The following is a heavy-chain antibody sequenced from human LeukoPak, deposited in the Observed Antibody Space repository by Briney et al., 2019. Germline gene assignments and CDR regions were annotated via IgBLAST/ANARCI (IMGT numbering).Heavy chain of an antibody. CDR3: AKERYNYANGDFDY. CDR1: GFTFSSYS. V-gene: IGHV3-21*04. J-gene: IGHJ4*02. Sequence: GGSLRLXCAASGFTFSSYSMNWVRQAPGKGLEWVSSISSSTSYIYYADSVKGRFTISRDSSKNTLYLQMNSLRAEDTALYYCAKERYNYANGDFDYWGQGTLVTVSS. CDR2: ISSSTSYI. D-gene: IGHD5-18*01.